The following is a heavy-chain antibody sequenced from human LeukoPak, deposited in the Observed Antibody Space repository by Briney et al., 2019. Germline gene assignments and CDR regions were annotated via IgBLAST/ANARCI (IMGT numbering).Heavy chain of an antibody. CDR1: GYTFTGYY. Sequence: SVKVSCKASGYTFTGYYMHWVRQAPGLGLEWMGWINPNSGGTNYAQKFQGRVTMTRDTSISTAYMELSRLRSDDTAVYYCARDLGYCSGGSCYSSWFDPWGQGTLVTVSS. CDR2: INPNSGGT. D-gene: IGHD2-15*01. CDR3: ARDLGYCSGGSCYSSWFDP. J-gene: IGHJ5*02. V-gene: IGHV1-2*02.